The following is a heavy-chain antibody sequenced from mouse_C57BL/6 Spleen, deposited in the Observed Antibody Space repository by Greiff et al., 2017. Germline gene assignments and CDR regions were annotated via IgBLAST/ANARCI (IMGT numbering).Heavy chain of an antibody. V-gene: IGHV1-50*01. CDR3: ARYHAAQAAYFDY. J-gene: IGHJ2*01. CDR2: IDPSDSYT. D-gene: IGHD3-2*02. CDR1: GYTFTSYW. Sequence: QVQLQQPGAELVKPGASVKLSCKASGYTFTSYWMQWVKQRPGQGLEWIGEIDPSDSYTNYNQKFKGKATLTVDTSSSTAYMQLSSLTSEDSAVYYCARYHAAQAAYFDYWGQGTTLTVSS.